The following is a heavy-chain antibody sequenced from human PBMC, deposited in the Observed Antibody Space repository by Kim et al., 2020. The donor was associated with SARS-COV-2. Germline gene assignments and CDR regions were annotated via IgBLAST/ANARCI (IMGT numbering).Heavy chain of an antibody. D-gene: IGHD4-4*01. CDR1: GFTVSSNY. CDR3: ARGGRRGDGYSGAFDI. CDR2: IYSGGTT. J-gene: IGHJ3*02. V-gene: IGHV3-53*01. Sequence: GGSLRLSCAASGFTVSSNYMSWVRQAPGKGLEWVSVIYSGGTTYYADSVKDRFTISRDNSKNALYLQMNSLRAEDTAVYYCARGGRRGDGYSGAFDIWGQGTMVIVSS.